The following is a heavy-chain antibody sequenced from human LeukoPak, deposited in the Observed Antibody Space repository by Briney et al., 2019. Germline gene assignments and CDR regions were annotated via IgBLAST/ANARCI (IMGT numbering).Heavy chain of an antibody. CDR3: ASSSSGWLRYFDY. CDR2: INPNSGGT. Sequence: ASVKVSCKASGYTFTGYYMHWVRQAPGQGLEWMGWINPNSGGTNYAQKFQGRVTMTRDTSITTVYMELSRLRSDDTAEYYCASSSSGWLRYFDYWGQGTLVTVSS. CDR1: GYTFTGYY. V-gene: IGHV1-2*02. J-gene: IGHJ4*02. D-gene: IGHD6-19*01.